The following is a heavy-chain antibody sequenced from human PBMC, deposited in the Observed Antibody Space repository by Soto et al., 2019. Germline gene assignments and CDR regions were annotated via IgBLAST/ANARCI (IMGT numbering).Heavy chain of an antibody. CDR3: ARGRDCSSTSCYKFPNSYYYYGMDV. V-gene: IGHV3-74*01. J-gene: IGHJ6*02. CDR2: VNSDGSIT. D-gene: IGHD2-2*02. CDR1: GFTFSSYW. Sequence: QAGGSLRLSCAASGFTFSSYWMHWVRQAPGKGLVWVSRVNSDGSITNYADAVKGRFTISRDNAKNSLYLQMNSLRAEDTAVYYCARGRDCSSTSCYKFPNSYYYYGMDVWGQGTTVTVSS.